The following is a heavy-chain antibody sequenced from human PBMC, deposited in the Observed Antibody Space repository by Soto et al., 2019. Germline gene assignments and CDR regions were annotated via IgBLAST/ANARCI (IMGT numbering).Heavy chain of an antibody. D-gene: IGHD3-22*01. V-gene: IGHV3-23*01. J-gene: IGHJ4*02. Sequence: QPGGSLRLSCAASGFTFSSYAMSWVRQAPGKGLEWVSAITGSGAGTYHADSVKGRFTISRDNTKNTLYLQMNSLRAEDTAVYYCAKDGYHYHGGGYVIWGQGTLVTVSS. CDR2: ITGSGAGT. CDR3: AKDGYHYHGGGYVI. CDR1: GFTFSSYA.